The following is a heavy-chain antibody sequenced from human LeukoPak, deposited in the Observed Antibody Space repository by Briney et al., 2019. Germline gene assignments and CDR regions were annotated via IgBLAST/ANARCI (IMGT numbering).Heavy chain of an antibody. CDR1: GGSISSYY. D-gene: IGHD1-26*01. CDR3: ARGRGSYGPYYFDY. V-gene: IGHV4-59*01. CDR2: THYTGST. J-gene: IGHJ4*02. Sequence: SETLSLTCTVSGGSISSYYWSWIRQPPGKGLEWIGYTHYTGSTNYNPSLKSRVTISLDMSKNRFSLKLSSVTAADTAVYYCARGRGSYGPYYFDYWGQGTLVTVSS.